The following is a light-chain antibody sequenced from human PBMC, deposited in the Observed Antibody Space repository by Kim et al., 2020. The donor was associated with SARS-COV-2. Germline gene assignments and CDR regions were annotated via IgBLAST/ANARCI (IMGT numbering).Light chain of an antibody. Sequence: ASVGDRHTITCRASQGSSNYLARFQQKPGKAHKTLIYAASSLQSGVPSRFSGSGSGTDFALNISSLQPEDFATYYCQQYNTCPHTFGGGTKVEIK. CDR2: AAS. CDR3: QQYNTCPHT. J-gene: IGKJ4*01. V-gene: IGKV1-16*01. CDR1: QGSSNY.